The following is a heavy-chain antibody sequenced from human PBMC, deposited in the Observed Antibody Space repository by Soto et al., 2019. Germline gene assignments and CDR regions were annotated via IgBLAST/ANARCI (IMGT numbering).Heavy chain of an antibody. CDR1: GFTFSSYG. Sequence: GGSLRLSCAASGFTFSSYGMHWVRQAPGKGLEWVAVISYDGSNKYYADSVKGRFTISRDNSKNTLYLQMNSLRAEDTAVYYCAKGGGYDSIYYYYGMDVWGHGTTVTVSS. J-gene: IGHJ6*02. V-gene: IGHV3-30*18. D-gene: IGHD5-12*01. CDR2: ISYDGSNK. CDR3: AKGGGYDSIYYYYGMDV.